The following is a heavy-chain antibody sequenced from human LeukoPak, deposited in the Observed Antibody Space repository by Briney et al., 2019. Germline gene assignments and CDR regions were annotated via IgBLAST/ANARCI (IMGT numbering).Heavy chain of an antibody. D-gene: IGHD3-16*01. CDR1: GGSISSYY. CDR3: ARVRGDFETD. V-gene: IGHV4-59*01. Sequence: PSGTLSLTCGVSGGSISSYYWTWIRQPPGKGLEWIGYRYYNGSTTYNPSLKTRVTITVDTSKSQFSLKLIAVTAADTAIYYCARVRGDFETDWGQGTLVTVSS. J-gene: IGHJ1*01. CDR2: RYYNGST.